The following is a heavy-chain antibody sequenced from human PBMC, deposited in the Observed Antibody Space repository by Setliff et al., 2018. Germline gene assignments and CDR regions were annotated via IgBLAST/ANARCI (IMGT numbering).Heavy chain of an antibody. V-gene: IGHV4-59*01. D-gene: IGHD5-12*01. Sequence: KTSETLSLTCAVSGGSLSTYYWTWIRQPPGKGLEWIGYIYYSGTTKYNPSLKSRVTISVDTSKNQFSLKLSSVAAADTAVYYCARGGTYRYFDSWGQGSQVTVPS. CDR2: IYYSGTT. CDR3: ARGGTYRYFDS. J-gene: IGHJ4*02. CDR1: GGSLSTYY.